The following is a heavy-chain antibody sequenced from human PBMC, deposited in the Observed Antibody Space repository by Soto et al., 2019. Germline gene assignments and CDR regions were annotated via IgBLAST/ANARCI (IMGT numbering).Heavy chain of an antibody. V-gene: IGHV3-23*01. J-gene: IGHJ4*02. D-gene: IGHD2-15*01. CDR1: GFTFSNYA. Sequence: EVHLLESGGDLVQPGGSLRLSCAASGFTFSNYAMSWVRQAPGKGLDWVSGISGSAASTFYADSVKGRFTISRDNSKNPLYLQMNSLMAEHTAVYYCAKWTGRYFSGGRCYLDDPFDYWGQGTLVTVSS. CDR2: ISGSAAST. CDR3: AKWTGRYFSGGRCYLDDPFDY.